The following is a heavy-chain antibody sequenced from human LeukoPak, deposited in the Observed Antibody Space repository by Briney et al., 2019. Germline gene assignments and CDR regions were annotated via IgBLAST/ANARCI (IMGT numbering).Heavy chain of an antibody. CDR3: ASRVTVAGRGYFDY. V-gene: IGHV1-69*05. J-gene: IGHJ4*02. D-gene: IGHD6-19*01. Sequence: VASVKASCKASGGTFSSYAISWVRQAPGQGLEWMGGIIPIFGTANYAQKFQGRVTITTDESTSTAYMELSSLRSEDTAVYYCASRVTVAGRGYFDYWGQGTLVTVSS. CDR1: GGTFSSYA. CDR2: IIPIFGTA.